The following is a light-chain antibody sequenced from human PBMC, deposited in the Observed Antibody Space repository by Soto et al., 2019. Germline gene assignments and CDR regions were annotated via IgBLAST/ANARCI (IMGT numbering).Light chain of an antibody. CDR2: EDT. CDR3: CSYGGSSTFVV. V-gene: IGLV2-23*01. J-gene: IGLJ2*01. Sequence: QSALTQPASVSGSPGQPITISCSGSSSDVGGYNLVSWYQQHPGKAPKLMIYEDTERPSGVSNRFSGSKSGNTASLTISGLQAEDEAEYYCCSYGGSSTFVVFGGGTKLTVL. CDR1: SSDVGGYNL.